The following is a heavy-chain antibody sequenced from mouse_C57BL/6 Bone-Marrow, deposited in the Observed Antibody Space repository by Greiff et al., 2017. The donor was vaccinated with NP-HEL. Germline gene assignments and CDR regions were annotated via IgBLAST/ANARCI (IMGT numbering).Heavy chain of an antibody. CDR2: IYPGNSDT. V-gene: IGHV1-5*01. D-gene: IGHD1-1*01. J-gene: IGHJ4*01. Sequence: EVQLQQSGTVLARPGASVKMSCKTSGYTFTSYWMHWVKQRPGQGLEWIGAIYPGNSDTSYNQKFKGKAKLTAVTSAGTAYMELSSLTKEDSAVYYCTRSYYDVGDYYAMDYWGQGTSVTVSS. CDR3: TRSYYDVGDYYAMDY. CDR1: GYTFTSYW.